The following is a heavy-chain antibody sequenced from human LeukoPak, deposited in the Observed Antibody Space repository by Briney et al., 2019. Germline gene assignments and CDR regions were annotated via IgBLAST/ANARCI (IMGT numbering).Heavy chain of an antibody. CDR1: GFTFSSYA. CDR2: ISYDGSNK. V-gene: IGHV3-30-3*01. CDR3: ARESGFRYYYYYGMDV. J-gene: IGHJ6*02. Sequence: GRSLRLSCAASGFTFSSYAMHWVRQAPGKGLEWVAVISYDGSNKYYADSVKGRFTISRDNSKNTLYLQMNSLRAEDTAVYYCARESGFRYYYYYGMDVWGQGTAVTVSS. D-gene: IGHD6-25*01.